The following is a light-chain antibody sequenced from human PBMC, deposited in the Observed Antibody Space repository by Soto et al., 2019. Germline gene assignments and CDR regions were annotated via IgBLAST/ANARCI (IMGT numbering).Light chain of an antibody. J-gene: IGKJ1*01. CDR1: QSLSTRS. CDR2: GAS. V-gene: IGKV3-20*01. CDR3: HQYVTSPQT. Sequence: EIVLTQSPGTLSLSPGEGATLSCRASQSLSTRSIAWYQQKPGQAPRVIMYGASTRAADIPDRFSGSGSGTDFTLTISRLEPEDFAVYYCHQYVTSPQTFGQGTKVEVK.